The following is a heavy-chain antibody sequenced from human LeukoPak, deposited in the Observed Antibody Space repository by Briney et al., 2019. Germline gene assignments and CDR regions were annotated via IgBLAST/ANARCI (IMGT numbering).Heavy chain of an antibody. V-gene: IGHV3-23*01. J-gene: IGHJ5*01. D-gene: IGHD3-10*02. CDR1: GFTFSDYG. CDR3: GKGLFEGFDS. Sequence: GGSLRLSCAASGFTFSDYGMNWVRQAPGKGLEWVSAISDSGGSKFYADSVKGRFTISRDNSKNTLYLQMNSLRADDTAVYYCGKGLFEGFDSWGQGTLVTVSS. CDR2: ISDSGGSK.